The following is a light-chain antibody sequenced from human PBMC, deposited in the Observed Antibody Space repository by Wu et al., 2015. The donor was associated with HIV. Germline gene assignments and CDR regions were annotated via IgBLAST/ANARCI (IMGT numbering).Light chain of an antibody. CDR3: QQYNGFSQYS. V-gene: IGKV1-5*03. Sequence: DIQMTQSPSILYASVGDRVTITCRASQTINSWLAWYQQKPGKAPKLLIYKAVHLENGVPSRFIGSGSGTEFTLTITRLQPDDFASYFCQQYNGFSQYSFGLGDQTGDQT. CDR1: QTINSW. J-gene: IGKJ2*03. CDR2: KAV.